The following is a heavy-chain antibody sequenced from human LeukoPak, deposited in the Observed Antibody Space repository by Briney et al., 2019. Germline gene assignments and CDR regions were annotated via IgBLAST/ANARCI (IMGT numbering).Heavy chain of an antibody. CDR2: ISAYNGNT. V-gene: IGHV1-18*01. CDR3: ARTKYYYDSSGYPYYFDY. D-gene: IGHD3-22*01. Sequence: ASVKVSCKASGYTFTSYGISWVRQAPGQGLEWMGWISAYNGNTNYAQKLQGTVTMTTDTSTSTAYMELRSLRSDDTAVYYCARTKYYYDSSGYPYYFDYWGQGTLVTVSS. J-gene: IGHJ4*02. CDR1: GYTFTSYG.